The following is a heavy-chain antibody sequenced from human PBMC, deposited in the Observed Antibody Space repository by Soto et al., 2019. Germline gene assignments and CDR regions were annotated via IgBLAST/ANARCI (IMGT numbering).Heavy chain of an antibody. CDR2: ISASSGIT. Sequence: EVQLLESGGGLVQPGGSLRLSCAASGFTFYSYAMSWVRQAPGKGLEWVSTISASSGITYYADSVKGRFTISRDNSKNTLDLQLNRLRAEDTAVYYCAKRINYASGSRKFYYCYMDVWSEWTTVTVSS. J-gene: IGHJ6*03. CDR1: GFTFYSYA. D-gene: IGHD3-10*01. V-gene: IGHV3-23*01. CDR3: AKRINYASGSRKFYYCYMDV.